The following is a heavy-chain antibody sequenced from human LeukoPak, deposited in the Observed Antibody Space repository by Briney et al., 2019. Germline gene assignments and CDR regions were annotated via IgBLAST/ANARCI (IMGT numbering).Heavy chain of an antibody. CDR2: ISGSGGST. CDR3: AKDQDSSGWWLYGMDV. Sequence: PGGSLRLSCAASGFTFSSYAMSWVRQAPGKGLEWVSAISGSGGSTYYADSVKGRFTISRDNSKNTLYLQMNSLRAEDTAVYYCAKDQDSSGWWLYGMDVWGQGTTVTVSS. J-gene: IGHJ6*02. CDR1: GFTFSSYA. D-gene: IGHD6-19*01. V-gene: IGHV3-23*01.